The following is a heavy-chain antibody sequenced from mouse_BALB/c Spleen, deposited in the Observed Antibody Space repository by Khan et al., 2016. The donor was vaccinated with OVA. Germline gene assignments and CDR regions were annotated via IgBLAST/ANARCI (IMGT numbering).Heavy chain of an antibody. J-gene: IGHJ2*01. Sequence: QVQLQQSGAELVRPGASVKLSCKTSGYIFTSYWIHWVNQRSGQGLEWIARIYPGTDNSYYNEKFKDKATLTADKSSSTAYMQLSSLKSEDSDVYVCAREEALYHFDHWGQGTTLTVSS. CDR1: GYIFTSYW. CDR3: AREEALYHFDH. CDR2: IYPGTDNS. D-gene: IGHD3-2*02. V-gene: IGHV1-76*01.